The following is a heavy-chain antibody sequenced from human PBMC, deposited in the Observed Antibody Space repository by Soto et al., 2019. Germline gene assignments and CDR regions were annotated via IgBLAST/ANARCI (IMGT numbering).Heavy chain of an antibody. J-gene: IGHJ6*02. Sequence: ESGGGVVQPGRSLRLSCAASGFTFSSYGMHWVRQAPGKGLEWVAVIWYDGSNKYYADSVKGRFTISRDNSKNTLYLQMNSLRAEDTAVYYCASDSSSWPNYYGMDVWGQGTTVTVSS. CDR2: IWYDGSNK. CDR1: GFTFSSYG. D-gene: IGHD6-13*01. CDR3: ASDSSSWPNYYGMDV. V-gene: IGHV3-33*01.